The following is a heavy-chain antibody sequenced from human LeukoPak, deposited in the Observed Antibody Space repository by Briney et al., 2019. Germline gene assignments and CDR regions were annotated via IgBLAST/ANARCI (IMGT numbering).Heavy chain of an antibody. CDR3: ARDSVGGFDY. CDR2: INPNSGGT. Sequence: ASVKVSCKTSGYTFTGYDIHWVRQAPGQGLEWMGWINPNSGGTNYAQKFQGRVTMTRDTSSTAYMELRRVRSDDTAVYYCARDSVGGFDYWGQGTLVTVSS. J-gene: IGHJ4*02. V-gene: IGHV1-2*02. D-gene: IGHD1-26*01. CDR1: GYTFTGYD.